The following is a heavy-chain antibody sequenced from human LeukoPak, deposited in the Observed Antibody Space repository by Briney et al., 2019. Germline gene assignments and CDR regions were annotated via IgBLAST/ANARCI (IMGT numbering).Heavy chain of an antibody. CDR2: MSPNSGNT. Sequence: ASVKVSCKASGYTFTSYDINWVRRATGQGLEWMGWMSPNSGNTGYAQKFQGRVTITRNTSISTAYMELSSLRSEDTAVYYCARGHYYDSSGYYYYMDVWGKGTTVTVSS. D-gene: IGHD3-22*01. V-gene: IGHV1-8*03. J-gene: IGHJ6*03. CDR1: GYTFTSYD. CDR3: ARGHYYDSSGYYYYMDV.